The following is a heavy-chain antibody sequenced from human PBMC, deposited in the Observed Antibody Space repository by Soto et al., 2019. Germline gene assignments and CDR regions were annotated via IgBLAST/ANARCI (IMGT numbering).Heavy chain of an antibody. CDR2: IYSGGRT. J-gene: IGHJ3*02. Sequence: EVQLVESGGGLIQPGGSLRLSCAASGFTVSSNYMSWVRQAPGKGLECVSLIYSGGRTYYADSVKGRFTISRDNSKNTIYLQMNRLRAEDTAVYYCARGAGPYDSSCYSHDAFDIWGQGTMVTVSS. D-gene: IGHD3-22*01. CDR3: ARGAGPYDSSCYSHDAFDI. CDR1: GFTVSSNY. V-gene: IGHV3-53*01.